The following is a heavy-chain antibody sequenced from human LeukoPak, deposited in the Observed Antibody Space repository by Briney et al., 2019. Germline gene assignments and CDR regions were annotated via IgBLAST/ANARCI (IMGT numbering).Heavy chain of an antibody. D-gene: IGHD2-8*01. J-gene: IGHJ3*02. V-gene: IGHV3-48*03. CDR2: ISGSGIK. Sequence: GGSPRLSCAASRFTFSSYEMNWVRQAPGKGLEWVSYISGSGIKHYADSVKGRFTISRDNAKNSLYLQMNSLRVEDTADYYCAREDTGVAFDIWGQGTTVTV. CDR1: RFTFSSYE. CDR3: AREDTGVAFDI.